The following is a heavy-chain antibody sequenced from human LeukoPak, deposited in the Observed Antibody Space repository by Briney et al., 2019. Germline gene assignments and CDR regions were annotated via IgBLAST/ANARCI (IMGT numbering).Heavy chain of an antibody. J-gene: IGHJ3*02. CDR3: AREINWNDGDAFDI. CDR2: IIPIFGTA. Sequence: SVKVSCKASGGTFSNYAISWVRQAPGQGLEWMGGIIPIFGTANYAQKFQGRVTITTDEFISTAYMELSSLRSEDTAVYYCAREINWNDGDAFDIWGQGTMVTVSS. CDR1: GGTFSNYA. V-gene: IGHV1-69*05. D-gene: IGHD1-20*01.